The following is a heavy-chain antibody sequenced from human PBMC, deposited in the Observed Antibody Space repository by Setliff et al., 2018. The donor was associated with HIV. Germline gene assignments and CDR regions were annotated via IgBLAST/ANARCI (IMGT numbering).Heavy chain of an antibody. CDR3: ARHARSITMTTDWYFDL. D-gene: IGHD3-22*01. CDR2: INYSGST. J-gene: IGHJ2*01. V-gene: IGHV4-59*08. CDR1: GGSITNYY. Sequence: SETLSLTCTVSGGSITNYYWSWIRQPPGKGLEWIGFINYSGSTNYNPSLKSRVTISVDTSKHQFSLKLSSVTAADTAVYYCARHARSITMTTDWYFDLWGRGTLVTVSS.